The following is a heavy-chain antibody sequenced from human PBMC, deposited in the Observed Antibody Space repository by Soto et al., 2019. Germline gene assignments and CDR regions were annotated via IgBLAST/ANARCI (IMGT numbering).Heavy chain of an antibody. CDR1: GFSLSTSGMS. D-gene: IGHD3-10*01. Sequence: GPTLVSHAQQRTLSCTFSGFSLSTSGMSLSWIRPPPAKGLEWLAFIDWDDDTYYSTSLKTRLTISKDTSKNQVVLTMNNMDPVEEAAYYFGRIRDPRSYPKGGYFDRWGQGTLVTVSS. CDR2: IDWDDDT. CDR3: GRIRDPRSYPKGGYFDR. V-gene: IGHV2-70*01. J-gene: IGHJ5*02.